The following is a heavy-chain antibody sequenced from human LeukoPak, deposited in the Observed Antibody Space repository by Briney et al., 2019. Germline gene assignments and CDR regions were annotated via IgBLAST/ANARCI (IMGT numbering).Heavy chain of an antibody. CDR3: ARGGYDGYSFDY. D-gene: IGHD5-12*01. CDR2: INPNSGDT. V-gene: IGHV1-2*02. CDR1: GYTFTGYY. J-gene: IGHJ4*02. Sequence: GASVKVSCKASGYTFTGYYMHWVRQAPGQGLEWMGWINPNSGDTNYVQKFQGRVTMTRDTSIATVYMELSRLGFDDTALYHCARGGYDGYSFDYWGQGTLVTVSS.